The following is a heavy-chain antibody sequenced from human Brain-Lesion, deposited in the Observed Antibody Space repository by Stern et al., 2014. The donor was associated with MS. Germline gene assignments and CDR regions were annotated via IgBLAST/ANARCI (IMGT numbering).Heavy chain of an antibody. Sequence: VQLVESGPGLVKPSGTLSLTCAVSGAPIRNTQRWPWVRPSPGKGPEWIGVFYQSGSANYNPSFRSRVTISVDRSKNSYSLKLNPGTAADTAVYYCARDPRRGGLSGYYHGMDVWGQGTTVTVSS. CDR3: ARDPRRGGLSGYYHGMDV. CDR1: GAPIRNTQR. D-gene: IGHD3-10*01. CDR2: FYQSGSA. J-gene: IGHJ6*02. V-gene: IGHV4-4*02.